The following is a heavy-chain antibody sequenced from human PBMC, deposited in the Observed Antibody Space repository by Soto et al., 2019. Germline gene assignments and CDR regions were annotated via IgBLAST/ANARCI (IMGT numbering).Heavy chain of an antibody. D-gene: IGHD6-6*01. CDR3: ARAEVAARPPYFDY. CDR1: GYTFTGYY. CDR2: INPNSGGT. Sequence: ASVKVSCKASGYTFTGYYIHWVRQAPGQGLEWMGWINPNSGGTNYAQKFQGRVTMTRDTSISTAYMELSRLRSDDTAVYYCARAEVAARPPYFDYWGQGTLVTVSS. V-gene: IGHV1-2*02. J-gene: IGHJ4*02.